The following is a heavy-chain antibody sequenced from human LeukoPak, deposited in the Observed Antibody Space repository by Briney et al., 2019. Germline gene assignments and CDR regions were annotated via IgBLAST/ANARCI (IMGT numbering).Heavy chain of an antibody. CDR2: MNPNSGNT. CDR1: GYTFTSYD. Sequence: ASVKVSCKASGYTFTSYDINWVRQATGQGLEWMGWMNPNSGNTGYAQKFQGRVTMTRNTSIRTAYMELSSLRSEDTAVYYCARGLLSRSVFGVVIRYFQHWGQGTLVTVSS. J-gene: IGHJ1*01. CDR3: ARGLLSRSVFGVVIRYFQH. V-gene: IGHV1-8*01. D-gene: IGHD3-3*01.